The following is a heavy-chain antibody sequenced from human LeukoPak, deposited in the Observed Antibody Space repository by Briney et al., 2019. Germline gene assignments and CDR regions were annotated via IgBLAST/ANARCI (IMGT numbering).Heavy chain of an antibody. D-gene: IGHD6-19*01. CDR1: GFTFSSYS. CDR3: AKACISVWSIFNCGDY. CDR2: ISSSSSYI. V-gene: IGHV3-21*04. Sequence: GGSLRLSCAASGFTFSSYSMNWVRQAPGKGLEWVSSISSSSSYIYYADSVKGRFAISRDSFNNTLNLQMNSLRAEDTAVYYCAKACISVWSIFNCGDYWGQGTLVTVSS. J-gene: IGHJ4*02.